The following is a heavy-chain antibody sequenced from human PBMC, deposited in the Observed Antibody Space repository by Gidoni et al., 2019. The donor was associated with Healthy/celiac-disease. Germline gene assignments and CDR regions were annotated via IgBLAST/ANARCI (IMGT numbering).Heavy chain of an antibody. D-gene: IGHD5-18*01. Sequence: QVQLVHSGAEVKKTGASVTVSCKASGYTFTSYYMHWVRQAPGQGLEWMGIINPSGGSTSYAQKFQGRVTMTRDTSTSTVYMELSSLRSEDTAVYYCARVKGGTAMATDTFDYWGQGTLVTGSS. CDR2: INPSGGST. J-gene: IGHJ4*02. CDR3: ARVKGGTAMATDTFDY. V-gene: IGHV1-46*01. CDR1: GYTFTSYY.